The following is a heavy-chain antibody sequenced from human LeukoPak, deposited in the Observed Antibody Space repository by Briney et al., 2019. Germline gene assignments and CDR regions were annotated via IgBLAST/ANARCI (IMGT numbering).Heavy chain of an antibody. J-gene: IGHJ3*02. Sequence: ASVKVSCKASGYTFTSYAMHWVRQAPGQRLEWMGWINAGNGNTNYAQKLQGRVTMTTDTSTSTAYMELRSLRSDDTAVYYCARYYYDSSGYYLRSNAFDIWGQGTMVTVSS. CDR2: INAGNGNT. CDR3: ARYYYDSSGYYLRSNAFDI. V-gene: IGHV1-3*01. D-gene: IGHD3-22*01. CDR1: GYTFTSYA.